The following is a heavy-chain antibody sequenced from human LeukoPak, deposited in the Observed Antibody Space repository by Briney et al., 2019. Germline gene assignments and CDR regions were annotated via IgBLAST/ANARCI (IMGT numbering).Heavy chain of an antibody. CDR2: IRKDGSEK. J-gene: IGHJ4*02. CDR1: GFTFSNYW. CDR3: ARHVGGQTFDY. V-gene: IGHV3-7*01. D-gene: IGHD4-23*01. Sequence: GGSLRLSCAASGFTFSNYWMNWVRQAPGNALEWVAYIRKDGSEKYYVDSVKGRFTISRANAKNSLYLQMYSLTAEATAVYYCARHVGGQTFDYWGQGTPVTVSS.